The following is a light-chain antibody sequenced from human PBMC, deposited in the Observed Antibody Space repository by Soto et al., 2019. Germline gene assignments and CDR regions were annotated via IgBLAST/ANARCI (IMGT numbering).Light chain of an antibody. J-gene: IGKJ5*01. CDR1: QSVSSSF. V-gene: IGKV3-20*01. Sequence: EVVLTQSPGTLSLSPGEIATLSFRASQSVSSSFLAWYQQKPGQPPRLLIYGASSRATGIPDRFSGSGSGTDFTLTISRLEPEDFAVYYCQQYGSSPPITFGQGTRLEIK. CDR2: GAS. CDR3: QQYGSSPPIT.